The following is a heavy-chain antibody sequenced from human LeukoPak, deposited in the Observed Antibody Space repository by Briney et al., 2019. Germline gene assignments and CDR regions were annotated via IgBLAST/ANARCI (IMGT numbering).Heavy chain of an antibody. J-gene: IGHJ3*02. CDR2: IKSKTNGGTR. D-gene: IGHD4-11*01. V-gene: IGHV3-15*01. Sequence: GGSLRLSCAASGFTFSNAWMNWVRQAPGKGLGWVGLIKSKTNGGTRDYAAPVKGRFTISRDNSKNTLYLQMNSLRAEDTAVYYCASDRTVTIAFDIWGQGTMVTVSS. CDR3: ASDRTVTIAFDI. CDR1: GFTFSNAW.